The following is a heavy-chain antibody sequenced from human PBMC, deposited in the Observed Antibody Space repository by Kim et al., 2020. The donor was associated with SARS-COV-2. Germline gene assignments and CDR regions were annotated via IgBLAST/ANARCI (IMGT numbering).Heavy chain of an antibody. J-gene: IGHJ4*02. Sequence: KYSQKFQGRVTITRDTSASTAYMELSSLRSEDTAVYYCARGYYESSGYCLYWGQGTLVIVSS. V-gene: IGHV1-3*01. CDR3: ARGYYESSGYCLY. D-gene: IGHD3-22*01.